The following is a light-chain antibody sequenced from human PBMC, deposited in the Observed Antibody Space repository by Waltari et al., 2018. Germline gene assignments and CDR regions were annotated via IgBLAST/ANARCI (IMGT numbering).Light chain of an antibody. Sequence: EIVLTQSPGTLPLSPGERATVSCRASQSVSSTYLACSQQRPGQAPRLLIYGATSRASGIPDRFSGSGSGTDFTLTISRLEPEDFAVYYCQQYLSTALTFGGGTKVEIK. CDR2: GAT. J-gene: IGKJ4*01. V-gene: IGKV3-20*01. CDR3: QQYLSTALT. CDR1: QSVSSTY.